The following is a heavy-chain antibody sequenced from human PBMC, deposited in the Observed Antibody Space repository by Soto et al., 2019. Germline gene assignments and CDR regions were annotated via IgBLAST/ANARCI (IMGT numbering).Heavy chain of an antibody. Sequence: EVQLLESGGGLGQPGGSLRLSCAASGFTFSSFDMSWVRQAPGKGLEWVFAISGSGETTYYPASMKGRFTISRDNSKDTLYLQLNSLPSEDTAMYYCAKGAAATTPGQQWLESWGQGTLVTVAS. CDR2: ISGSGETT. V-gene: IGHV3-23*01. D-gene: IGHD1-7*01. CDR3: AKGAAATTPGQQWLES. J-gene: IGHJ5*01. CDR1: GFTFSSFD.